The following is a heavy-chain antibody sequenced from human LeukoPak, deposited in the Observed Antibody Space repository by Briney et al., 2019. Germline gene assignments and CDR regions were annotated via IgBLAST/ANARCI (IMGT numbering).Heavy chain of an antibody. CDR3: ARLAPAGRGGYFDY. D-gene: IGHD6-13*01. V-gene: IGHV4-39*01. Sequence: SETLSLTCTVSGGSISSSSYYWGWIRQPPGKGLEWIGSIYYSGSTYYNPSPKSRVTISVDTSKNQFSLKLNSVTAADTAVYYCARLAPAGRGGYFDYWGQGTLVTVSS. CDR2: IYYSGST. CDR1: GGSISSSSYY. J-gene: IGHJ4*02.